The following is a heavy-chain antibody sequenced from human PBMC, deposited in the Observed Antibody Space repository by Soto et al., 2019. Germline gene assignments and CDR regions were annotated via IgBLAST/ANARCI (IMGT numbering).Heavy chain of an antibody. CDR2: IFIGGTT. Sequence: PGGSLRLSCAASGFTVSSSQMTWVRQAPGKALEWVSLIFIGGTTQYAVSVKGRFTISRDYSRNTVFLQMNSLRAEDTAVYYCARLGPYASGIYSFRNNRFDPWGKGTLVTVSS. V-gene: IGHV3-53*01. J-gene: IGHJ5*02. CDR1: GFTVSSSQ. D-gene: IGHD3-10*01. CDR3: ARLGPYASGIYSFRNNRFDP.